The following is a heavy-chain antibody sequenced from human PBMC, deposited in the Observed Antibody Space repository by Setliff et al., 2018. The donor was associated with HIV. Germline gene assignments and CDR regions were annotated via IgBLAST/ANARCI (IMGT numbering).Heavy chain of an antibody. D-gene: IGHD3-10*01. CDR3: ARKFRPGHGVDV. J-gene: IGHJ6*02. CDR1: GFTFSSYS. Sequence: GGSLRLSCAASGFTFSSYSMNWVRQAPGKGLEWVSSISSSSYIYYADSVKGRFTISRDNAKNSLYLQMNSLRAEDTAIYYCARKFRPGHGVDVWGQGTTVTVSS. CDR2: ISSSSYI. V-gene: IGHV3-21*01.